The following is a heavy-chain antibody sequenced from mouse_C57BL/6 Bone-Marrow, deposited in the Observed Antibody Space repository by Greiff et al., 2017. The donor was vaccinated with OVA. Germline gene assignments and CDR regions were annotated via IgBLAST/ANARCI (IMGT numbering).Heavy chain of an antibody. CDR1: GYAFSSSW. CDR3: ARSYYYGSSYLAY. V-gene: IGHV1-82*01. D-gene: IGHD1-1*01. CDR2: IYPGDGDP. J-gene: IGHJ3*01. Sequence: QVQLQPSGPELVKPGASVQISCKASGYAFSSSWMNWVKQRPGKGLEWIGRIYPGDGDPNYNGKFKGKATLTADTSSSTAYMQRSSLTSEVSAVYFCARSYYYGSSYLAYWGQGTLVTVSA.